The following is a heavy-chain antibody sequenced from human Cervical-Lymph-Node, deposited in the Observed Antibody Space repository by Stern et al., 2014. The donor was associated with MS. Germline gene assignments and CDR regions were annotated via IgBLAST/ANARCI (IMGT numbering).Heavy chain of an antibody. D-gene: IGHD1-26*01. Sequence: QVQLVQSGPGLVKPSRTLSLTCAVSGASISTGGHYWSWIRQHTGKGLEWIGNIYDSGNTYSNPSLMSRLKISVDPSKNQFSLRLTSVTAADTAVYYCAGGNVGASYFDRWGQGTLVTVSS. CDR3: AGGNVGASYFDR. J-gene: IGHJ4*02. CDR2: IYDSGNT. CDR1: GASISTGGHY. V-gene: IGHV4-31*11.